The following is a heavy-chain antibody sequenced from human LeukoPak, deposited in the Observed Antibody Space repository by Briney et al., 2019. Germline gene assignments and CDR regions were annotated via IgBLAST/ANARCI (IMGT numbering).Heavy chain of an antibody. J-gene: IGHJ4*02. Sequence: GGSLRLSCAASGFTFSNYWMSWVRQAPGRGLEWVANIRQDGSGKFSVDSVKGRFTISRDKAKNSVYLQMNSLRAEDTAVYYCVRHVLRDGYWGQGTLVTVSS. D-gene: IGHD5-24*01. CDR3: VRHVLRDGY. V-gene: IGHV3-7*01. CDR1: GFTFSNYW. CDR2: IRQDGSGK.